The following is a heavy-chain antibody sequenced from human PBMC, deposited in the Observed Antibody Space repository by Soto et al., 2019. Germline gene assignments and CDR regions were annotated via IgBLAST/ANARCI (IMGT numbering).Heavy chain of an antibody. CDR1: GDTFTDYY. CDR3: ARGGHVVVVTAALDY. V-gene: IGHV1-46*01. J-gene: IGHJ4*02. CDR2: VNPSGGHT. Sequence: QVQLVQSGAEVKKPGASVKVSCKASGDTFTDYYIHWVRQAPGQGLEWMGTVNPSGGHTTYAQHLVGRRTMTGDTSASTLSLELPGRTSACPAVYYCARGGHVVVVTAALDYWGQGPLVTVSS. D-gene: IGHD2-21*02.